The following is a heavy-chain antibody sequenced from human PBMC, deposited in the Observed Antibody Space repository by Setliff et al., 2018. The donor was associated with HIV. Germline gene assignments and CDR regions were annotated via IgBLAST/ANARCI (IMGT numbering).Heavy chain of an antibody. CDR2: VNRDGSST. D-gene: IGHD3-22*01. V-gene: IGHV3-74*01. Sequence: GGSLRLSCAASGFTFDRFWMHWVRQAPGKGLVWVSRVNRDGSSTTYADSVKGRFTISRDNANNSLYLQMNSLRAEDTAVYYCTRSMNYDTSGWSFDAFDIWGQGTMVTVSS. CDR3: TRSMNYDTSGWSFDAFDI. CDR1: GFTFDRFW. J-gene: IGHJ3*02.